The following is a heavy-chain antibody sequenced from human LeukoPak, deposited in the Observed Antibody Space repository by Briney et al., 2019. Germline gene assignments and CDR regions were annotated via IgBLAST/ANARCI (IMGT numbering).Heavy chain of an antibody. CDR3: AREPPYGDYFDY. Sequence: GGSLRLSCAASGFTVSSNYMSWVRQAPGKGLEWVSVIYSGGTTYYADSVKGRFTISGDNSKNTLYLQMNSLSAEDTAVYYCAREPPYGDYFDYWGQGTLVTVSS. J-gene: IGHJ4*02. CDR2: IYSGGTT. CDR1: GFTVSSNY. D-gene: IGHD4-17*01. V-gene: IGHV3-53*01.